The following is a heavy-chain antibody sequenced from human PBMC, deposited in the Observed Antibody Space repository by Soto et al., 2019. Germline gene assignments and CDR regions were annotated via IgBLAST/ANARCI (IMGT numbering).Heavy chain of an antibody. CDR2: IYYSGST. D-gene: IGHD1-26*01. J-gene: IGHJ4*02. V-gene: IGHV4-61*01. Sequence: ETLSLTCTVSGGSVSSGSYYWSWIRQPPGKGLEWIGYIYYSGSTNYNPSLKSRVTISVDTSKNQFSLKLSSVTAADTAVYYCARRDSGSYPPFDYWGQGTLVTVSS. CDR3: ARRDSGSYPPFDY. CDR1: GGSVSSGSYY.